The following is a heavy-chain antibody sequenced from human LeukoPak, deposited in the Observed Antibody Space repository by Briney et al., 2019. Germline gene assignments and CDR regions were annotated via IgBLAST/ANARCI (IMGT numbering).Heavy chain of an antibody. D-gene: IGHD1-14*01. CDR3: ARDRMWAFDI. V-gene: IGHV3-48*02. CDR1: GFTFSSYS. CDR2: ISSMSNSL. Sequence: PGGSLRLSCAASGFTFSSYSMNWVRQAPGKGVDWVSYISSMSNSLYPASVKGRFTIYRDNAKNSLYLKMNSLRDEDTAVYYCARDRMWAFDIWGPGTMVTVSS. J-gene: IGHJ3*02.